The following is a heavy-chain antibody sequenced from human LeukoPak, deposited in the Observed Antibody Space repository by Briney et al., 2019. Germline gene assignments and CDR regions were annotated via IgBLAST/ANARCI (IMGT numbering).Heavy chain of an antibody. Sequence: SETLSLTCTVSGGSINSGGYYWSWIRQPAGKGLEWIGRIYSSGSTNYSPSLKSRVTISVDTSKNQFSLKLSSVTAADTAVYYCARGVWQVSYWGQGTLVTVSS. CDR3: ARGVWQVSY. CDR2: IYSSGST. J-gene: IGHJ4*02. D-gene: IGHD6-19*01. CDR1: GGSINSGGYY. V-gene: IGHV4-61*02.